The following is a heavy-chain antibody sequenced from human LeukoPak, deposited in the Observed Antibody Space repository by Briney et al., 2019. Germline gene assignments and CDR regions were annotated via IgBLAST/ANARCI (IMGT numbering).Heavy chain of an antibody. V-gene: IGHV3-23*01. Sequence: GGSLRLSCAASGFTFSSYAMSWVRQAPGKGLEWVSAISGSGGSTYYADSVKGRFTISRDNSKNTLYLQMNSLRAEDTAVYYCAKDISEGRAAPIRGFDYWGQGTLVTVSS. D-gene: IGHD6-13*01. CDR1: GFTFSSYA. CDR3: AKDISEGRAAPIRGFDY. J-gene: IGHJ4*02. CDR2: ISGSGGST.